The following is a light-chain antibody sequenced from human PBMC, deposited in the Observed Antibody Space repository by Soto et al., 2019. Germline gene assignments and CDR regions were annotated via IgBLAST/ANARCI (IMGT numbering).Light chain of an antibody. CDR1: QSVRAY. CDR2: DAS. Sequence: IVLTQSPDTLPLSPRERATLSCRASQSVRAYLAWYQQKPGQAPRLLIYDASNRATGIPARFSGSGSGTDFTLTISSLEPEDFAVYYCQQRSSWPLTFGGGTKVEIK. J-gene: IGKJ4*01. CDR3: QQRSSWPLT. V-gene: IGKV3-11*01.